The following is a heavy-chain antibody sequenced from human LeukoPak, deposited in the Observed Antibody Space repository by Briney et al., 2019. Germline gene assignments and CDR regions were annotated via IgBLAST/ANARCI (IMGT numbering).Heavy chain of an antibody. CDR1: GFTVSSNY. V-gene: IGHV3-53*01. CDR3: ARIDSSSWSGVDY. J-gene: IGHJ4*02. D-gene: IGHD6-13*01. CDR2: IYSGGST. Sequence: GGSLRLSCAASGFTVSSNYMSWVRQAPGKGLEWVSVIYSGGSTYYADSVKGRFTISRDNSKNTLYLQMNSLRAEDTAVYYCARIDSSSWSGVDYWGQRTLVTVSS.